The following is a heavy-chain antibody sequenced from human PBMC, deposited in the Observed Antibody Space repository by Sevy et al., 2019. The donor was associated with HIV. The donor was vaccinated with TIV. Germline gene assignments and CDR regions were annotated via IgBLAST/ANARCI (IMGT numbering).Heavy chain of an antibody. CDR2: IKSKADGGAT. CDR3: ATGRGAVYNYRGYFQY. J-gene: IGHJ1*01. Sequence: GGSLRLSCAASGFTLSDAWMSWVRQAPGKGLEWAGRIKSKADGGATDYAAPLKGSFTISRDDSKKSLFLQMNSLKVEDTAVYYCATGRGAVYNYRGYFQYWGQGSLVTVSS. D-gene: IGHD5-12*01. V-gene: IGHV3-15*01. CDR1: GFTLSDAW.